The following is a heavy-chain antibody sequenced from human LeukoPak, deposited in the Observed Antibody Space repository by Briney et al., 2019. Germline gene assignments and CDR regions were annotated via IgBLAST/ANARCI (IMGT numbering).Heavy chain of an antibody. J-gene: IGHJ4*02. CDR1: GGSFNAY. V-gene: IGHV4-34*01. D-gene: IGHD5-24*01. CDR3: AIGTRYNSFEY. CDR2: VSHSGRT. Sequence: PSETLSLTCAVYGGSFNAYWTWIRQPPGKGLEWIGEVSHSGRTNYNPSLKSRVTISVDTSKNQFSLKLTSVTAADTAVYYCAIGTRYNSFEYWGQGTLVTVSS.